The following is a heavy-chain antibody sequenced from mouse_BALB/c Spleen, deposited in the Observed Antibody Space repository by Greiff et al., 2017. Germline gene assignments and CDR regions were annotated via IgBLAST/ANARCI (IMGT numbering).Heavy chain of an antibody. CDR3: AKSLPYDYDSSYAMDY. V-gene: IGHV2-5-1*01. CDR1: GFSLTSYG. J-gene: IGHJ4*01. D-gene: IGHD2-4*01. CDR2: IWRGGST. Sequence: VQLQESGPSLVQPSQSLSITCTVSGFSLTSYGVHWVRQSPGKGLEWLGVIWRGGSTDYNAAFMSRLSITKDNSKSQVFFKMNSLQADDTAIYYCAKSLPYDYDSSYAMDYWGQGTSVTVSS.